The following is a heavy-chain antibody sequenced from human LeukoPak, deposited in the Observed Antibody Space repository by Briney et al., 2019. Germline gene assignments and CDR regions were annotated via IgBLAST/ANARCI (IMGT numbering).Heavy chain of an antibody. J-gene: IGHJ4*02. CDR3: AKYSSGYYYGLN. V-gene: IGHV4-31*03. CDR2: IFHNGKA. D-gene: IGHD3-22*01. Sequence: SETLSLTCTVSGGSITINGYYWTWIRRHPGKGLEWIGYIFHNGKAYYNPSLKSRATISVDTSKNQFSLSLRSVTAADTAFYYCAKYSSGYYYGLNWGQGALVTVPS. CDR1: GGSITINGYY.